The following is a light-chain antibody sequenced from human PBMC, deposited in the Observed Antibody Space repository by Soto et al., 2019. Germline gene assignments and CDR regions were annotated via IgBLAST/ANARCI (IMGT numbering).Light chain of an antibody. CDR2: GAS. V-gene: IGKV3-20*01. CDR1: QSVRNNY. J-gene: IGKJ1*01. CDR3: QQYDNSPWT. Sequence: EIVLTQSPGTLSLSPGERATLSCRASQSVRNNYLAWYQQKPGQAPRLLIYGASGRATGVSDRFNGSGSETDFTLTISRLQPEDFAVYYCQQYDNSPWTFGQGTKVEIK.